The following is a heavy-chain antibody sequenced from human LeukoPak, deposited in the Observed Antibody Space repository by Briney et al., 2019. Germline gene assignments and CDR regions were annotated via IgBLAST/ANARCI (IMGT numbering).Heavy chain of an antibody. CDR1: GFTFSSYW. V-gene: IGHV3-74*03. J-gene: IGHJ4*02. CDR3: AKDKGREGDY. CDR2: LNSDGSFA. Sequence: GGSLRLSCVASGFTFSSYWMHWVRQAPGKGLVWVSGLNSDGSFATYADSVKGRFTISRDNSKNTLYLQMNSLRAEDTAVYYCAKDKGREGDYWGQGTLVTVSS. D-gene: IGHD1-26*01.